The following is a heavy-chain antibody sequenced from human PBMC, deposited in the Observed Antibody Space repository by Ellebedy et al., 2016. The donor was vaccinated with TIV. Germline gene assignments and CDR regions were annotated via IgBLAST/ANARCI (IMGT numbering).Heavy chain of an antibody. D-gene: IGHD6-19*01. Sequence: GGSLRLSCAASGFTFSSYAMNWVRQAPGKGLEWVSTISGSGDTTYYSESVKGRFTISRDNSKNTLYLQMNSLRNEDKAVYYCVKGGDSSGWWDFDSWGQGTLV. CDR3: VKGGDSSGWWDFDS. CDR1: GFTFSSYA. J-gene: IGHJ4*02. CDR2: ISGSGDTT. V-gene: IGHV3-23*01.